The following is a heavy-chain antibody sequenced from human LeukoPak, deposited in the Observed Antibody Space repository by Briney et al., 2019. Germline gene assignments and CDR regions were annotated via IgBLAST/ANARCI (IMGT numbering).Heavy chain of an antibody. CDR2: IAHDRSKK. CDR3: AKAYSYGFLWYIDH. D-gene: IGHD5-18*01. CDR1: GFTFSDYD. Sequence: PGGSLRLSCAASGFTFSDYDMHWVRQAPGKGLEWVSFIAHDRSKKYYADAVKGRFTISRDNSRNTLYLQMNRLRVEDTAVYFCAKAYSYGFLWYIDHWGQGTLVTVSS. V-gene: IGHV3-30*02. J-gene: IGHJ4*02.